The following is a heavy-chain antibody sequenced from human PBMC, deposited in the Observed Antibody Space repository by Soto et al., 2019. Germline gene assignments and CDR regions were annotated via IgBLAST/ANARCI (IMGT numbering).Heavy chain of an antibody. CDR2: ISTSGSTV. CDR1: GFALSRYW. V-gene: IGHV3-48*02. D-gene: IGHD5-12*01. Sequence: GGSLRLSCTASGFALSRYWMYWVRQVPGKGLVWVSYISTSGSTVYYADSVKGRFTVSRDNTRNSLYLQMDSLRDEDTALYYCVRYCGTTLCNGVATRTFDYWGQGTLVTVSS. J-gene: IGHJ4*02. CDR3: VRYCGTTLCNGVATRTFDY.